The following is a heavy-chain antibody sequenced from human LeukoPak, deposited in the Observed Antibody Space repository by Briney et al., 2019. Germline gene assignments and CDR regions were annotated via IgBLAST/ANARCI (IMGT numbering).Heavy chain of an antibody. D-gene: IGHD4-17*01. V-gene: IGHV1-2*02. J-gene: IGHJ4*02. CDR3: ARPGCYDNGDYRGWCAFGY. Sequence: GASVKVSCKASGYSFTGYYMHWVRQAPGQGLEWMGWINPNSGGTNYAQKFQGRVTMTRDTSISTAYMELSGLRSDDTAVYYCARPGCYDNGDYRGWCAFGYWGQGTLVTVSS. CDR1: GYSFTGYY. CDR2: INPNSGGT.